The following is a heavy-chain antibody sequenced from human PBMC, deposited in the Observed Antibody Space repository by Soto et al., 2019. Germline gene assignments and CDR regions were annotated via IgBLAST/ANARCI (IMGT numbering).Heavy chain of an antibody. CDR2: IRSKTYGGTT. J-gene: IGHJ6*02. V-gene: IGHV3-49*04. D-gene: IGHD2-2*01. Sequence: EVQLVESGGGLVQPGRSLRLSCKISGFIFGDYALSWVRQAPGKGLEWVGFIRSKTYGGTTEYAASVKGRFTISRDDSKSIAYLQMNSMKIDDTAVYYCARRGCYDFNHLDVWGQGTTVTVSS. CDR1: GFIFGDYA. CDR3: ARRGCYDFNHLDV.